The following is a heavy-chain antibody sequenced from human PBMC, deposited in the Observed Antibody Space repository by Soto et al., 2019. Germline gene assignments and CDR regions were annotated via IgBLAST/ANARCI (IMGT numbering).Heavy chain of an antibody. CDR3: ARELDIVVVVAATESAWFDP. D-gene: IGHD2-15*01. CDR1: GFSFSTHG. V-gene: IGHV3-7*01. J-gene: IGHJ5*02. Sequence: GSLRLSCAASGFSFSTHGLHWVRQAPGKGLEWVANIKQDGSEKYYVDAVKGRFTISRDNAKNSLYLQMNSLRAEDTAVYYCARELDIVVVVAATESAWFDPWGQGTLVTVSS. CDR2: IKQDGSEK.